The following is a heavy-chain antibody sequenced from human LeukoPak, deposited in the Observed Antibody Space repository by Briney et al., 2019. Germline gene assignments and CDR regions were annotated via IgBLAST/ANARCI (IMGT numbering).Heavy chain of an antibody. J-gene: IGHJ5*02. CDR1: GFTFSTYS. CDR2: INEDGSAK. Sequence: GGSLRLSCAASGFTFSTYSMNWVRQTPGKGLEWLVNINEDGSAKNYVDSVKGRFTISRDNAVNSLYLQMDSLRAEDTAMYYCARDSRMNYYASWGRGTLVTVSS. D-gene: IGHD3-3*01. CDR3: ARDSRMNYYAS. V-gene: IGHV3-7*01.